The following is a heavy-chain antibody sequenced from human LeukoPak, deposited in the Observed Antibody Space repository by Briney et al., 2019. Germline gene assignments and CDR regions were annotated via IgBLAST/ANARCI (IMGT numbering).Heavy chain of an antibody. CDR3: ARTPSASSDALDI. V-gene: IGHV5-51*01. J-gene: IGHJ3*02. Sequence: GESLKISCEGSGYSFTSYWVGWVRQMAGEGPEWMGIIYPGDSDTRYSTSFQGQVTISADKSISTAYLQWSSLNASDTAMYYCARTPSASSDALDIWGQGTMVTVSS. D-gene: IGHD6-13*01. CDR2: IYPGDSDT. CDR1: GYSFTSYW.